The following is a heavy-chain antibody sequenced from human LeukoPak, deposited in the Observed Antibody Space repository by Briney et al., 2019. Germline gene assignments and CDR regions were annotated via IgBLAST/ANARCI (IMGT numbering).Heavy chain of an antibody. CDR2: IRSKANSYAT. CDR1: GFTFSGSA. Sequence: GGSLRLSCAASGFTFSGSAMHWVRQASGKGLEWVGRIRSKANSYATAYAASVKGRFTISRDDSKNTAYLKMNSLKTEDTAVYYCTRLQTEYCSSTSCLTDFDYWGQGTLVTVSS. CDR3: TRLQTEYCSSTSCLTDFDY. V-gene: IGHV3-73*01. D-gene: IGHD2-2*01. J-gene: IGHJ4*02.